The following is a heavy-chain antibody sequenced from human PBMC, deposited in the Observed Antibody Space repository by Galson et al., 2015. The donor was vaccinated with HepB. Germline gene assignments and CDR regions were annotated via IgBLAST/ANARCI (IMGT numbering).Heavy chain of an antibody. CDR1: GYTFTSYG. V-gene: IGHV1-18*01. CDR3: ARDMFRGEARGEHYDFWSGYISNWFDP. D-gene: IGHD3-3*01. CDR2: ISAYNGNT. Sequence: SVKVSCKASGYTFTSYGISWVRQAPGQGLEWMGWISAYNGNTNYAQKLQGRVTMTTDTSTSTAYMELRSLRSDDTAVYYCARDMFRGEARGEHYDFWSGYISNWFDPWGQGTLVTVSS. J-gene: IGHJ5*02.